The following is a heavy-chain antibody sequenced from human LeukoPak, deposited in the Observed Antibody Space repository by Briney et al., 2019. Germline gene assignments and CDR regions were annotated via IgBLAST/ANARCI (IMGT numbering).Heavy chain of an antibody. J-gene: IGHJ4*02. Sequence: GGGLVQPGGSLRLSCVASGFTFGSYWMNWVRQAPGKGLEWVANIKRDGSEKYYVDAVKGRFTVSRDNAKNSLFLQMNSLRVEDTAIYYCAKNPRSGGGSYLPYWGQGTLVTDSS. CDR2: IKRDGSEK. V-gene: IGHV3-7*01. CDR3: AKNPRSGGGSYLPY. CDR1: GFTFGSYW. D-gene: IGHD1-26*01.